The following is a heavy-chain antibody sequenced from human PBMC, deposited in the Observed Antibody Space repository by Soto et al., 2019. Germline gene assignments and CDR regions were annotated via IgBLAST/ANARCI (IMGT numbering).Heavy chain of an antibody. V-gene: IGHV2-5*02. J-gene: IGHJ4*02. D-gene: IGHD6-19*01. CDR2: IYWDDDK. CDR1: GFSLSSTRMA. CDR3: AHIVVAGLGYYFDY. Sequence: QITLKESGPTLVNPTQTLTLTCTFSGFSLSSTRMAVGWIRQPPGKALEWLALIYWDDDKRYSPFLKSRLTITKDTSKNQVVLTMSTMDPVDTARYYCAHIVVAGLGYYFDYWGQGTLVTVSS.